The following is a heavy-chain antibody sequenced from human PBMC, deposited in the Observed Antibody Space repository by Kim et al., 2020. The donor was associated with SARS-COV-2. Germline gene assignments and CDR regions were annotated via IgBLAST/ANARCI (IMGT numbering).Heavy chain of an antibody. CDR3: ASRRLAAAGTHYYYGMDV. J-gene: IGHJ6*02. CDR1: GGTFSSYA. V-gene: IGHV1-69*13. Sequence: SVKVSCKASGGTFSSYAISWVRQAPGQGLEWMGGIIPIFGTANYAQKFQGRVTITADESTSTAYMELSSLRSEDTAVYYCASRRLAAAGTHYYYGMDVWGQGTTVTVSS. CDR2: IIPIFGTA. D-gene: IGHD6-13*01.